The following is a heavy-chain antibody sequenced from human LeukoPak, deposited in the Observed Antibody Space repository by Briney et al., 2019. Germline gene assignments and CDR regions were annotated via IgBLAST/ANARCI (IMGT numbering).Heavy chain of an antibody. CDR2: ISYDGSNK. V-gene: IGHV3-30-3*01. J-gene: IGHJ4*02. D-gene: IGHD3-10*01. Sequence: PGGSLRLSCAASGFTFSSYAMHWVRQAPGKGLEWVAVISYDGSNKYYADSVKGRFTISRDNSKNTLYLQMNSLRAEDTAVYYCARDRFLYGSGSYIDYWGQGTLVTVSS. CDR1: GFTFSSYA. CDR3: ARDRFLYGSGSYIDY.